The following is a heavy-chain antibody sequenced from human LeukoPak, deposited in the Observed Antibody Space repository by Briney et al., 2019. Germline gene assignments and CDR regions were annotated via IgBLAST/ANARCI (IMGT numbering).Heavy chain of an antibody. CDR1: GFTFSSYA. Sequence: GGSLRLSCAASGFTFSSYAMHWVRQAPGKGLEWVAVISYDGSNKYYADSVKGRFTISRDNSKNTLYLQMNSLRAEDTAVCYCAKWGQQLVRDDYWGQGTLVTVSS. CDR2: ISYDGSNK. J-gene: IGHJ4*02. V-gene: IGHV3-30-3*02. CDR3: AKWGQQLVRDDY. D-gene: IGHD6-13*01.